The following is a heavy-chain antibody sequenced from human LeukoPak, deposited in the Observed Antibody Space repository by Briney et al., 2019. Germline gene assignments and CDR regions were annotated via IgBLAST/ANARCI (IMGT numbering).Heavy chain of an antibody. Sequence: PGGSLRLSCAASGFTFSSYGMHWVRQAPGKGLEWVSVIYSGGSTYYADSVKGRFTISRDNSKNTLYLQMNSLRAEDTAVYYCARVGFLEWSLGYWGQGTLVTVSS. J-gene: IGHJ4*02. CDR2: IYSGGST. V-gene: IGHV3-53*01. D-gene: IGHD3-3*01. CDR1: GFTFSSYG. CDR3: ARVGFLEWSLGY.